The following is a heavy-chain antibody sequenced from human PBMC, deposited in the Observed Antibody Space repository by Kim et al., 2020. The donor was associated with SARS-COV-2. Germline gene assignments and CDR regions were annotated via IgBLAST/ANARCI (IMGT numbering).Heavy chain of an antibody. CDR1: GFTFSSYW. V-gene: IGHV3-7*05. D-gene: IGHD1-26*01. J-gene: IGHJ4*02. Sequence: GGSLRLSCAVSGFTFSSYWMSWVRQARGKGLEWVANLNQDGTEKYYSGSVKGRFTISRDNAENLFYLQMNSLTAEDTAVYYCARSLWAADPPHWGQGVLVSVSS. CDR3: ARSLWAADPPH. CDR2: LNQDGTEK.